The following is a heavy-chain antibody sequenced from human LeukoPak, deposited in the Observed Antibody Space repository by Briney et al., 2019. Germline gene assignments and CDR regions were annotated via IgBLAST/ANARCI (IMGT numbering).Heavy chain of an antibody. V-gene: IGHV3-7*01. J-gene: IGHJ4*02. CDR1: GFTFSGYS. D-gene: IGHD2-15*01. Sequence: GGSLRLSCAASGFTFSGYSMNWVRQAPGKGLEWVAYIKKTGSETYYVDSVKGRFTITRDNARNSLFLQMNSLRAEDTAVYYCAREDGYCSGGNCYSYFDSWGQGTLVTVSS. CDR3: AREDGYCSGGNCYSYFDS. CDR2: IKKTGSET.